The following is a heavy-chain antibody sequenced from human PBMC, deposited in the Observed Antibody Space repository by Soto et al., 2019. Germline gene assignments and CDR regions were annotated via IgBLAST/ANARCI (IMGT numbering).Heavy chain of an antibody. CDR1: GGTFSSYA. CDR2: IIPIFGTA. V-gene: IGHV1-69*13. Sequence: SVKVSCKASGGTFSSYAISWVRQAPGQGLEWMGGIIPIFGTANYAQKFQGRVTITADESTSTAYMELSSLRSEDTAVYYCARDTILMGVETQVNYYYYGMDVWGQGTTVTVSS. D-gene: IGHD2-8*01. CDR3: ARDTILMGVETQVNYYYYGMDV. J-gene: IGHJ6*02.